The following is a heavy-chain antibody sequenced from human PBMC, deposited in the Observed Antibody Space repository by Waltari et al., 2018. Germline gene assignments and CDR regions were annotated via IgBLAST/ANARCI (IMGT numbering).Heavy chain of an antibody. V-gene: IGHV1-69*05. CDR3: ARTLLGIAVAGTGWYFDL. CDR1: GGTFSSYA. Sequence: QVQLVQSGAEVQQPGSSVKVSCKASGGTFSSYAITWVRQARGQGLEWMGGIIPILGTANYAQKFQGRVTITTDESTSTAYMELSSLRSEDTAVYYCARTLLGIAVAGTGWYFDLWGRGTLVTVSS. CDR2: IIPILGTA. J-gene: IGHJ2*01. D-gene: IGHD6-19*01.